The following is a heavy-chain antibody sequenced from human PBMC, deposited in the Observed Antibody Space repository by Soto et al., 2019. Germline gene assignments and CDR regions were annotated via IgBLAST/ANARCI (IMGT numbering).Heavy chain of an antibody. CDR3: ARDMHAGFTHYFDL. CDR2: TAYTGHT. V-gene: IGHV4-59*01. CDR1: ACSITSYR. D-gene: IGHD1-26*01. J-gene: IGHJ5*02. Sequence: DTLTLTYVISACSITSYRLLWSRQFPVQGLEWIAYTAYTGHTNYNPSLKSRVTISMDTSKNQLSLKLTSMTAADTAVYYCARDMHAGFTHYFDLWGQGNMGTVSS.